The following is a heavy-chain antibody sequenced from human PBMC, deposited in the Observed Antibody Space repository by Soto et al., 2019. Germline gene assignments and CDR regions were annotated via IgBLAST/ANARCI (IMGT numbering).Heavy chain of an antibody. CDR3: ARVSWGYYYYYMDV. CDR2: IYYSGST. V-gene: IGHV4-31*03. Sequence: QVQLQESGPGLVKPSQTLSLTCTVSGGSISSGGYYWSWIRQLPGKGLEWIGYIYYSGSTYYNPSLKSRVTISVDTSKNQLSLKLSSVTAADTAVYYCARVSWGYYYYYMDVWGKGTTVTVSS. J-gene: IGHJ6*03. CDR1: GGSISSGGYY. D-gene: IGHD7-27*01.